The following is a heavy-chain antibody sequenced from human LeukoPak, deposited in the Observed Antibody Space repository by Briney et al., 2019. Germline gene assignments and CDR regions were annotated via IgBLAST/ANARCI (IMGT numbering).Heavy chain of an antibody. V-gene: IGHV3-23*01. J-gene: IGHJ4*02. D-gene: IGHD5-18*01. CDR2: ISGSGGST. CDR1: GFTFSSYA. Sequence: GGSLRLSCAASGFTFSSYAMSWVRQAPGKGLEWVSAISGSGGSTYYADSVKGRFNISRDNSKNTLYLQMNSLRAEDTAVYYCAKLGYSHPKGSFDYWGQGTLVTVSS. CDR3: AKLGYSHPKGSFDY.